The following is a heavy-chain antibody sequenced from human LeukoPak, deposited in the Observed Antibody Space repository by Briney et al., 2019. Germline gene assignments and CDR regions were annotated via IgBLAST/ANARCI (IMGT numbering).Heavy chain of an antibody. Sequence: SETLSLTCTVSGGSISSYYWSWIRQPPGKGLEWIGYIYYSGSTNYNPSLKSRVTIAVDTSKNQFSLRLTSVTAADTVVYYCARVAPTRGYASSGYYPLDYWGQGTLVNVSS. D-gene: IGHD3-22*01. CDR1: GGSISSYY. J-gene: IGHJ4*02. V-gene: IGHV4-59*01. CDR2: IYYSGST. CDR3: ARVAPTRGYASSGYYPLDY.